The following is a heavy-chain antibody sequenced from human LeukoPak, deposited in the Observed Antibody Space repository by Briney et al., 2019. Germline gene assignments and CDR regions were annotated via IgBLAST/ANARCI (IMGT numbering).Heavy chain of an antibody. J-gene: IGHJ4*02. V-gene: IGHV1-8*01. CDR2: MNPNSGKT. Sequence: GSVKVSCKASGFTFTSYDINWVRQATGQGLEWMGWMNPNSGKTGYAQKFQGRVTMTRNTSISTAYMELSSLRSEDTAVYYCARGPYYYDSSGYAYWGQGTLVTVSS. CDR3: ARGPYYYDSSGYAY. CDR1: GFTFTSYD. D-gene: IGHD3-22*01.